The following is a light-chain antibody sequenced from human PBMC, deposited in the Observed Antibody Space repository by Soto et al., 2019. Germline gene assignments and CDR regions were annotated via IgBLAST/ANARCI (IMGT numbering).Light chain of an antibody. CDR1: QSITRF. J-gene: IGKJ5*01. V-gene: IGKV1-39*01. Sequence: DIQMTQSPSSLSASVGDRVTITCRASQSITRFLNWYQQKPGKAPKLLIYAASSLQSGVPSRFSGSGSGTHFTLTISSLQPEDFATYYCQQNYSPPPITFG. CDR2: AAS. CDR3: QQNYSPPPIT.